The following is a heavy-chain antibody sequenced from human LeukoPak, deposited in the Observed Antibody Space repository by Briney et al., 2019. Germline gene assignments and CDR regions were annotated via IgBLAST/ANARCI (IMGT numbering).Heavy chain of an antibody. J-gene: IGHJ4*02. D-gene: IGHD5-24*01. V-gene: IGHV3-49*03. CDR1: GFTFGDYT. Sequence: GGSLRLSCTASGFTFGDYTMSWFRQAPGKGLEWVGFIRSKAYGGTTEYAASVKGRFTISRDDSKSLAYLHMSSLKTEDTAVYYCTTSTRWRVFDYWGQGTLATVSS. CDR3: TTSTRWRVFDY. CDR2: IRSKAYGGTT.